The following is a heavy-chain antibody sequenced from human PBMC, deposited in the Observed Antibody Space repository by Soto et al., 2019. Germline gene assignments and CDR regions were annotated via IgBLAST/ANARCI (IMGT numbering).Heavy chain of an antibody. V-gene: IGHV4-39*01. J-gene: IGHJ6*02. Sequence: SETLSLTCTVSGGSISSSSYYWGWIRQPPGKGLEWIGSIYYSGSTYYNPSLKSRVTISVDTSKNQFSLKLSSVTAADTAVYYRARHVSGYSSGWVYYYYGMDVWGQGTTVTVSS. CDR2: IYYSGST. D-gene: IGHD6-19*01. CDR3: ARHVSGYSSGWVYYYYGMDV. CDR1: GGSISSSSYY.